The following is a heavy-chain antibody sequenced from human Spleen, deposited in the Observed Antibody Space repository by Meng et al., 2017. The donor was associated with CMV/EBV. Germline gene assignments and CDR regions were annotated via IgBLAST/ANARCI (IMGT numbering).Heavy chain of an antibody. V-gene: IGHV4-31*03. CDR2: IYYSGST. D-gene: IGHD1-1*01. J-gene: IGHJ6*02. CDR1: GGSISSGGYY. CDR3: ARYKAPQQNNYYYYGMDV. Sequence: SETLSLTCTVSGGSISSGGYYWSWIRQHPGKGLEWIGYIYYSGSTYYNPSLKSRVTISVDTSKNQFSLKLSSVTAADTAVYYCARYKAPQQNNYYYYGMDVWGQGTTVTVSS.